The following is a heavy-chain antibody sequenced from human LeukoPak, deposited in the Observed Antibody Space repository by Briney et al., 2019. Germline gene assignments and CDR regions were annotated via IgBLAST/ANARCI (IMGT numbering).Heavy chain of an antibody. Sequence: GGSLRLSCAASGFTFGNAWMNWVRQAPGKGLEWVGRIKSKTDGGTTDYAAPVKGRFTISRDDSKNTLYLQMNSLKTEDTAVYYCTTDPGVPLVGATNYYYGMDVWGQGTTVTVSS. D-gene: IGHD1-26*01. V-gene: IGHV3-15*07. CDR1: GFTFGNAW. CDR2: IKSKTDGGTT. CDR3: TTDPGVPLVGATNYYYGMDV. J-gene: IGHJ6*02.